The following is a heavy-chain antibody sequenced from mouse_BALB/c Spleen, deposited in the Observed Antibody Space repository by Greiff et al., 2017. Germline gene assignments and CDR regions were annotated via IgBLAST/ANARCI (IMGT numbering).Heavy chain of an antibody. CDR2: ISYDGSN. V-gene: IGHV3-6*02. Sequence: EVQLQESGPGLVKPSQSLSLTCSVTGYSITSGYYWNWIRQFPGNKLEWMGYISYDGSNNYNPSLKNRISITRDTSKNQFFLKLNSVTTEDTATYYCASGPLFAYWGQGTLVTVSA. CDR3: ASGPLFAY. J-gene: IGHJ3*01. CDR1: GYSITSGYY.